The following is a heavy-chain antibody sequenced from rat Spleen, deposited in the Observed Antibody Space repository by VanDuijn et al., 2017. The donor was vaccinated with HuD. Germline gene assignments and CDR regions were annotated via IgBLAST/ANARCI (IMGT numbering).Heavy chain of an antibody. CDR1: GFSLTSNG. CDR3: TRELAY. CDR2: MRYNGDT. J-gene: IGHJ3*01. V-gene: IGHV2-63*01. Sequence: QVQLKESGPGLVQPSQTLSLTCTVSGFSLTSNGVSWVRQPPGKGLEWMGRMRYNGDTSYNSPLKTRLSISRDTSKNQVFLRMNSLPTDNTATYYCTRELAYWGQGTLVTVSS.